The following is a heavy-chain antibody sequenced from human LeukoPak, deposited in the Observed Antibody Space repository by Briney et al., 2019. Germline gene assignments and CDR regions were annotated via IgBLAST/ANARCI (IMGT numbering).Heavy chain of an antibody. CDR1: GFTFSSYG. J-gene: IGHJ5*02. CDR3: ARGVSKNP. Sequence: PGGSLRLSCAASGFTFSSYGMHWVRQAPGKGLEWVAFIRYDGSNKYYADSVKGRFTISRDNAKNSPYLQMSSLRAKDTAVYYCARGVSKNPWGQGTLVTVSS. V-gene: IGHV3-30*02. CDR2: IRYDGSNK.